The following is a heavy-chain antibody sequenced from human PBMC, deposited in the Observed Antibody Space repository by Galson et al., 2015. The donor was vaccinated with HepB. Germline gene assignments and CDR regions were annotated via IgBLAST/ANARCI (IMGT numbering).Heavy chain of an antibody. J-gene: IGHJ4*02. CDR1: GGSISSSSYY. CDR3: ARPALDRDF. D-gene: IGHD1-1*01. CDR2: IYYSGTT. V-gene: IGHV4-39*01. Sequence: SETLSLTCTVSGGSISSSSYYWGWIRQPPGKRLEWIGSIYYSGTTYYSPSLKSRVTISVDKSSNQFSLKLRSVTAADTAIYYCARPALDRDFWGQGTLVTVSS.